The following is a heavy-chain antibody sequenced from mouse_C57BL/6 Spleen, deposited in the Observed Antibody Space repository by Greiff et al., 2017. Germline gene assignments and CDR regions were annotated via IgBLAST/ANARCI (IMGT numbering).Heavy chain of an antibody. V-gene: IGHV14-4*01. CDR3: TTRFTTVVAPPY. Sequence: VQLQQSGAELVRPGASVKLSCTASGFNIKDDYMHWVKQRPEQGLEWIGWIDPENGDTEYASKFQGKATITADTSSNTAYLQLSSLTSEDTAVYYCTTRFTTVVAPPYWGQGTLVTVSA. J-gene: IGHJ3*01. D-gene: IGHD1-1*01. CDR1: GFNIKDDY. CDR2: IDPENGDT.